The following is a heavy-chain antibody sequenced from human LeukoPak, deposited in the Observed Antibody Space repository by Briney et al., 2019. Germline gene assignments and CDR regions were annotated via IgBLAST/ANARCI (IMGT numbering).Heavy chain of an antibody. CDR1: GDSVSSSRYY. J-gene: IGHJ4*02. CDR3: ARQDYDFWSGYYDY. Sequence: SENLSLTCIVSGDSVSSSRYYWGWIRQPPGRGLEWIGSIYYSGTTFYNPSLKSRVTISVDTSKNQFSMKLTSVTAADTAVYLCARQDYDFWSGYYDYWGQGTLVTVSS. CDR2: IYYSGTT. V-gene: IGHV4-39*01. D-gene: IGHD3-3*01.